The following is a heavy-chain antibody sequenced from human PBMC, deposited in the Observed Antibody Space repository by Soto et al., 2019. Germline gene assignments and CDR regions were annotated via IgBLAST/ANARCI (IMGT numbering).Heavy chain of an antibody. J-gene: IGHJ4*02. D-gene: IGHD3-10*01. CDR2: VNPNNGDT. Sequence: QVQLVQSGAELKKPGASVKVSCKASGYTFSNYDMNWVRQATGQGPEWIGWVNPNNGDTGYAQKFQGRVTLTTDISPTTTYMELTSLRSEDTAIYYSAKVSRKGSAIDFDYWGQGTLITVSS. CDR1: GYTFSNYD. CDR3: AKVSRKGSAIDFDY. V-gene: IGHV1-8*01.